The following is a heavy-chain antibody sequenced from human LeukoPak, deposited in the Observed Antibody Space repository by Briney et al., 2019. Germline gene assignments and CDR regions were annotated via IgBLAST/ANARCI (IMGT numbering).Heavy chain of an antibody. V-gene: IGHV3-11*04. D-gene: IGHD3-22*01. J-gene: IGHJ6*03. CDR2: ISSSGSTI. CDR3: ARIITFYYMDV. Sequence: PGGSLRLSCGASGFTFSDYYMSWVRQAPGKGLEWVSYISSSGSTIYYADSVKGRFTISRDNAKNSLYLQMNSLRAEDTAVYYCARIITFYYMDVWGKGTTVTVSS. CDR1: GFTFSDYY.